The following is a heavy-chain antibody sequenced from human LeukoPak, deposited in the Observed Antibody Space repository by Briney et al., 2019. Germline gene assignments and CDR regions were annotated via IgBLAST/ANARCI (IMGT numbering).Heavy chain of an antibody. CDR2: FDPEDGET. V-gene: IGHV1-24*01. CDR1: GYTLTELS. J-gene: IGHJ5*02. CDR3: AKLAASETGEGS. D-gene: IGHD6-13*01. Sequence: ASVKVSCKVSGYTLTELSMHWVRQAPGKGLEWMGGFDPEDGETIYAQKFQGRVTMTEDTSIDTAYMELSSLRSEDTAVYYCAKLAASETGEGSWGQGTLVTVSS.